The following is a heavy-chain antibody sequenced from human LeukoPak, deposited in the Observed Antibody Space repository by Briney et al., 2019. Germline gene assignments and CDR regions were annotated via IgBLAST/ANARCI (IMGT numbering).Heavy chain of an antibody. J-gene: IGHJ4*02. D-gene: IGHD6-13*01. Sequence: GGSLRLSCAASGFTFSSYGMHWVRQAPGKGLEWVAVISYDGSNKYYADSVKGRFTISRDNSKNTLYLQMNSLRAEDTAVYYSAKGPFPIAAAATTPFDYWGQGTLVTVSS. V-gene: IGHV3-30*18. CDR1: GFTFSSYG. CDR3: AKGPFPIAAAATTPFDY. CDR2: ISYDGSNK.